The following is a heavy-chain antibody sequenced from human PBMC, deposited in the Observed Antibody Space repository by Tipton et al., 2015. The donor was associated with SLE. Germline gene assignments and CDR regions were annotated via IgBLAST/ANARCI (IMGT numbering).Heavy chain of an antibody. V-gene: IGHV3-23*03. CDR3: AKEVRYNGFWRGYDY. CDR2: IYSGGSST. J-gene: IGHJ4*02. CDR1: GFNFSSYA. Sequence: SLRLSCAASGFNFSSYAMSWVRQAPGKGLEWVSMIYSGGSSTRYADTVKGRFTILRDNSKNTLYLQMNSLRAEDTAVYYCAKEVRYNGFWRGYDYWGQGTLVPVSS. D-gene: IGHD3-3*01.